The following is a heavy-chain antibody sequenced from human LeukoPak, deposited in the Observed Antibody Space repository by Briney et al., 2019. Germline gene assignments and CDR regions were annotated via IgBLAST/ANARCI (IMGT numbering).Heavy chain of an antibody. CDR3: ARLLNYYDSSGYYYGPFDY. J-gene: IGHJ4*02. Sequence: SETLSLTCTVSGGSISSYYWSWIRQPAGKGLEWIGRIYTSGSTNYNPSLKSRVTMSVDTSKNQFSLKLSSVTAADTAMYYCARLLNYYDSSGYYYGPFDYWGLGTLVTVSS. CDR2: IYTSGST. CDR1: GGSISSYY. V-gene: IGHV4-4*07. D-gene: IGHD3-22*01.